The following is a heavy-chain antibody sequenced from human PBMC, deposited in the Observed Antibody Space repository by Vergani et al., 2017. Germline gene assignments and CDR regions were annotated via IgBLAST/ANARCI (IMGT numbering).Heavy chain of an antibody. Sequence: EVQLVESGGGLVKPGGSLRLSCAASGFTFSSYSMNWVRQAPGKGLEWVSSISSSSSYIYYADSVKGRFTISRDNAKNSLYLQMNSLRAEDTAVYYCARGLGDYDILTGSAYWGQGTLVTVSS. V-gene: IGHV3-21*04. D-gene: IGHD3-9*01. CDR1: GFTFSSYS. CDR3: ARGLGDYDILTGSAY. CDR2: ISSSSSYI. J-gene: IGHJ4*02.